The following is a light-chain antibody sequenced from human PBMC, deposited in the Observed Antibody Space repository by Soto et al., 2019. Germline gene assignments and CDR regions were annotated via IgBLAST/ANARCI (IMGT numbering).Light chain of an antibody. CDR1: QSVSSNY. J-gene: IGKJ4*01. Sequence: EIELTQSPGTLSLSPGERATLSCRASQSVSSNYLAWYQQKPGQAPRLLMYGASRMATGIPDRFSGSGSGTDLTLTISRLEPEDFAVYYCQQYGSSPNTFGGANKVEIK. CDR3: QQYGSSPNT. V-gene: IGKV3-20*01. CDR2: GAS.